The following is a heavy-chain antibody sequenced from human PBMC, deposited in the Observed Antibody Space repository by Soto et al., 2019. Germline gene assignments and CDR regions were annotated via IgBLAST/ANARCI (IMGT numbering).Heavy chain of an antibody. D-gene: IGHD6-13*01. V-gene: IGHV1-2*02. CDR1: GYTFTGYY. CDR2: INPNSGGT. J-gene: IGHJ6*02. CDR3: ARVRVSRYYYYGMDV. Sequence: QVQLVQSGAEVKKPGASVKVSCKASGYTFTGYYMHCVRQAPGQGLEWMGWINPNSGGTNYAQKFQGRVTMTRDTSISTAYMELSRLRSDDTAVYYCARVRVSRYYYYGMDVWGQGTTVTVSS.